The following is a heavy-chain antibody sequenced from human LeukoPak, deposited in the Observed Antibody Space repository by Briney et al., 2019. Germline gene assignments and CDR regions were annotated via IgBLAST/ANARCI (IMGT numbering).Heavy chain of an antibody. CDR2: TCYRSKWYN. J-gene: IGHJ5*02. Sequence: SQTLSLTCAISGDSVSSNSSAWNWIRQSPSRGLEWLGRTCYRSKWYNDYAVSVKGRITNNPDTSKNHFSLQLNSVTPEDTAVYYCARIGYSYGGPWGQGTLVTVSS. D-gene: IGHD5-18*01. V-gene: IGHV6-1*01. CDR3: ARIGYSYGGP. CDR1: GDSVSSNSSA.